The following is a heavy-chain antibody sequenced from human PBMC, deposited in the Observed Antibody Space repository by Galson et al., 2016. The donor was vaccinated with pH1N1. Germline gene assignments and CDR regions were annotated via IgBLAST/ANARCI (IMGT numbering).Heavy chain of an antibody. Sequence: ETLSLTCTVSGGSLSSRNVYGGWIRQPPGKGLEWIGNIHYSGFTHYNSSLQSRVTISVDTSENQFSLRLSSVTAADTAVYYCASLVRGSYPDPLYYFDFWGLGTLVTVSS. J-gene: IGHJ4*02. CDR2: IHYSGFT. CDR3: ASLVRGSYPDPLYYFDF. D-gene: IGHD1-26*01. V-gene: IGHV4-39*01. CDR1: GGSLSSRNVY.